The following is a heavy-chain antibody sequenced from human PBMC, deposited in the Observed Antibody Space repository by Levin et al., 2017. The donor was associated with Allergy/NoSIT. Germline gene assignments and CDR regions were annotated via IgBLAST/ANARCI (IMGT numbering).Heavy chain of an antibody. V-gene: IGHV3-15*01. D-gene: IGHD6-13*01. Sequence: GGSLRLSCAASGITFSNAWMSWALQAPGKGLEWVGRIKSKTDGGTTEYAAPVKGRFTISRDDSKNTLYLQMNSLKTEDTAVYFCTTYSSSWYYFDYWVQGTLVTVSS. CDR2: IKSKTDGGTT. CDR3: TTYSSSWYYFDY. CDR1: GITFSNAW. J-gene: IGHJ4*02.